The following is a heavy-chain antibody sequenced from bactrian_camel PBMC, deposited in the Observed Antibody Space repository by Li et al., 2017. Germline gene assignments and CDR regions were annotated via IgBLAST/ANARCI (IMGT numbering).Heavy chain of an antibody. D-gene: IGHD2*01. J-gene: IGHJ6*01. V-gene: IGHV3S53*01. Sequence: HVQLVESGGGSVQAGGSLSVSCAASGWTDSIRCMAWFRQAPGKEREGVAAMGNDGSTTYADFVKGRFTISIDKANDTVFLQMNDLKPEDTATYSCKTWSDTMVGGSMTCDSNFGGQGTQVTVSS. CDR1: GWTDSIRC. CDR2: MGNDGST. CDR3: KTWSDTMVGGSMTCDSNF.